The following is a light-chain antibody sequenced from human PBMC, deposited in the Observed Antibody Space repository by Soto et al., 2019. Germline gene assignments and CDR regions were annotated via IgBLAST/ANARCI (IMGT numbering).Light chain of an antibody. V-gene: IGLV2-14*01. CDR2: DVS. CDR1: SSDVGGYNY. J-gene: IGLJ1*01. CDR3: NSYTTGNTRQIV. Sequence: QSALNQPASVSGSPGQAITISCTGTSSDVGGYNYVSWYQQHPGKAPKFMIYDVSNRTSGVSTRFSGSKSGNTASLTISGLQAEDEPDYYCNSYTTGNTRQIVFGTGTKLTVL.